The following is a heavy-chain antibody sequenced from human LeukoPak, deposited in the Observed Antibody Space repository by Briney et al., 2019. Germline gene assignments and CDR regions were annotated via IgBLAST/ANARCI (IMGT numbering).Heavy chain of an antibody. CDR3: ARDSYSSSWYDYYFDY. D-gene: IGHD6-13*01. Sequence: PGGSLRLSCAASGFTFSRYGMHWVRQAPGKGLEWVAVTWYDGSNKYYGDSVKGRFTISRDNSKNTLYLQMNSLRAEDTAIYYCARDSYSSSWYDYYFDYWGQGTLVTVSS. CDR2: TWYDGSNK. J-gene: IGHJ4*02. CDR1: GFTFSRYG. V-gene: IGHV3-33*01.